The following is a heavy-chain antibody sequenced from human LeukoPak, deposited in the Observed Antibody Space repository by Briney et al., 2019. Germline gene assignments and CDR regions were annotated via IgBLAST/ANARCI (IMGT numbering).Heavy chain of an antibody. CDR3: ARGSGWNSFDP. D-gene: IGHD6-19*01. J-gene: IGHJ5*02. Sequence: PSETLSLTCTVSRGSISTDLYYWPWLRQPAGKGLEWIGPIYSNGLTDYNPPLKSRVSISIDTSKNHFSLKMSLATAADTALYYCARGSGWNSFDPWGQGTLVTVSS. CDR2: IYSNGLT. V-gene: IGHV4-61*02. CDR1: RGSISTDLYY.